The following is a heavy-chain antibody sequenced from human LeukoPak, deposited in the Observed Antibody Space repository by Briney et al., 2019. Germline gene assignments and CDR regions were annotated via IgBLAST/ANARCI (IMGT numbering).Heavy chain of an antibody. CDR1: GFTFTSSA. CDR3: AADRSHPRYSYGTHYYGMDV. CDR2: IVVGSGNT. J-gene: IGHJ6*04. V-gene: IGHV1-58*01. Sequence: GASVKVSCKASGFTFTSSAVQWVRQARGQRLEWIGWIVVGSGNTNYAQKFQERVTITRDMSTSTAYMELSSLRSEDTAVYYCAADRSHPRYSYGTHYYGMDVWGKGTTVTVSS. D-gene: IGHD5-18*01.